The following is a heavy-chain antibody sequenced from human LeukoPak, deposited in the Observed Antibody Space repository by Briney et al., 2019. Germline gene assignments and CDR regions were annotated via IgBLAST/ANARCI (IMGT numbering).Heavy chain of an antibody. J-gene: IGHJ3*02. CDR3: ARGPPDCSSTSCYAFDAFDI. Sequence: SETLSLTCAFYGGSFSGYYWSWIRQPPGKGLEWIGTIYYSGTTYYSPSLTSRVTISVDTSKNQFSLTLSSVTAADTAVYYCARGPPDCSSTSCYAFDAFDIWGQGTMVTVSS. V-gene: IGHV4-34*01. D-gene: IGHD2-2*01. CDR1: GGSFSGYY. CDR2: IYYSGTT.